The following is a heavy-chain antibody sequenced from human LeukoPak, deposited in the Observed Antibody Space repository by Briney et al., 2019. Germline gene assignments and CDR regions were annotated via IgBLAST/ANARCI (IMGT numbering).Heavy chain of an antibody. CDR2: IFYSGST. D-gene: IGHD2-21*02. CDR3: ARYCGGDCYSPYYGMDV. Sequence: SETLSLTCTVSGGSISSGSYYWGRFRQPPGKGLEWIGSIFYSGSTYYNPSLKSRVTLAVDTSKNQISLKLSSVTAADTAVYYCARYCGGDCYSPYYGMDVWGQGTTVTVSS. V-gene: IGHV4-39*01. CDR1: GGSISSGSYY. J-gene: IGHJ6*02.